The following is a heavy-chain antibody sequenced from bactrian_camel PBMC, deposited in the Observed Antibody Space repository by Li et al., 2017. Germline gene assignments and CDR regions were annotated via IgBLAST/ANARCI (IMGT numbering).Heavy chain of an antibody. Sequence: QLVESGGGSVQAGGSLRLSCAASGYTYSSYCMGWFRQAPGKDREGVAAIDSDGSTSYADSVKGRFTISKDNAKNTLYLQMNNLRPEDTAMYYCATKVSLCSPLTPSGSRQYTYWGQGTQVTVS. V-gene: IGHV3S26*01. D-gene: IGHD2*01. CDR3: ATKVSLCSPLTPSGSRQYTY. J-gene: IGHJ4*01. CDR2: IDSDGST. CDR1: GYTYSSYC.